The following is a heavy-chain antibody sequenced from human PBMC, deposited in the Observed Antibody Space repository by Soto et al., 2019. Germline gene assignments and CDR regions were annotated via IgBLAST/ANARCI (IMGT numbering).Heavy chain of an antibody. CDR1: GDSVSSTSAA. D-gene: IGHD6-19*01. Sequence: SQTLSLTCAISGDSVSSTSAAWSWIRQSPSRGLEWLGRTYYRSKWYSDYAVSVKSRTTINPDTSKNQYSLQLNSVTPEDTAVYYCARGSYYSGWVWGQGTLVTVS. J-gene: IGHJ4*02. CDR3: ARGSYYSGWV. CDR2: TYYRSKWYS. V-gene: IGHV6-1*01.